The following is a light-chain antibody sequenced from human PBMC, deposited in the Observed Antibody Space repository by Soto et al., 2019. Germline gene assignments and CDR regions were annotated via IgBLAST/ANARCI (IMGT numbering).Light chain of an antibody. V-gene: IGKV3-20*01. CDR1: QTVNSNY. Sequence: EIVLTQSPGTLSLSPGDRATLFCRASQTVNSNYLAWYQHKPGQAPRLLIYGASSRATGIPDRFSGSGSGTDFTLTISRLEPEDFAVYYCQQYGSSPGTFGQGTKLEIK. J-gene: IGKJ2*02. CDR3: QQYGSSPGT. CDR2: GAS.